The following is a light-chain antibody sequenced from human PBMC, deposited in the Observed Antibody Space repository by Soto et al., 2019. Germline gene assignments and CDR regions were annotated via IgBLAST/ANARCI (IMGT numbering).Light chain of an antibody. CDR3: QQSYTGPFT. J-gene: IGKJ3*01. V-gene: IGKV1-39*01. CDR1: QSIGRY. CDR2: AAS. Sequence: DIQMTQSPSSLSASVGDRVTITCRASQSIGRYLNWYQHKLGKVPKLLIYAASSLQSGVPSRFSGTESGTDFTLTIDSLQREDFATYFCQQSYTGPFTFGPGPTVDIK.